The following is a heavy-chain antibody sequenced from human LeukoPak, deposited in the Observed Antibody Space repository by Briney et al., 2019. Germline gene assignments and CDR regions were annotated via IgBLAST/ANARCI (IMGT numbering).Heavy chain of an antibody. CDR3: ARAGPTYYYDSSGYYRGIWFDP. D-gene: IGHD3-22*01. CDR1: GGSFSGYY. V-gene: IGHV4-34*01. Sequence: SETLSLTCAVYGGSFSGYYWSWIRQPPGKGLEWIGEINHSGSTNYNPSLKSRVTISVDTSKNQFSLKLSSVTAADTAVYYCARAGPTYYYDSSGYYRGIWFDPWGQGTLVTVSS. CDR2: INHSGST. J-gene: IGHJ5*02.